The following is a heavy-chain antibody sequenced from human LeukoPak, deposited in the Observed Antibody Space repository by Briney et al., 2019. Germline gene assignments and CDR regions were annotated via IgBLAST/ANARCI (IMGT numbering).Heavy chain of an antibody. V-gene: IGHV1-46*01. CDR2: IIPSGGST. CDR3: ARWWDDGSGYSYLYGMDV. D-gene: IGHD3-22*01. CDR1: GYTFTSYY. Sequence: ASVNVSCKASGYTFTSYYMHWVRQAPGQGLEWMGIIIPSGGSTSYAQKFQGRVTMTRDTSTSTVYMELSSLRSEDTAVYYCARWWDDGSGYSYLYGMDVWGQGTTVTVSS. J-gene: IGHJ6*02.